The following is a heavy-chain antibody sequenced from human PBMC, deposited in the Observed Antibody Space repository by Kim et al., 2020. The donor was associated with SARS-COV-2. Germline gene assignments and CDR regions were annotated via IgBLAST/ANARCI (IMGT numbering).Heavy chain of an antibody. CDR1: GFTASSYA. CDR3: ARRSSEYSSHRRIAFDS. V-gene: IGHV3-23*01. D-gene: IGHD6-6*01. CDR2: ISSSGFDS. J-gene: IGHJ4*02. Sequence: GGSLRLSCTASGFTASSYAMSWVRQAPGKGLEWLSAISSSGFDSFYAESVEGRFTISRDDSKNTLYLQLNSLTAEDTAVYYCARRSSEYSSHRRIAFDSWGQGTMVTVSS.